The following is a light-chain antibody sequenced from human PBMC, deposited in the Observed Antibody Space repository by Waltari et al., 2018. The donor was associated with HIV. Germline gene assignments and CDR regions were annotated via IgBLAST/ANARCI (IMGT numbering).Light chain of an antibody. CDR2: DDS. V-gene: IGLV3-21*02. CDR1: NIGRKR. Sequence: SYVLPQPPSVSVAPGQTARITCGGNNIGRKRVHWYQQRPGQAPVLVVYDDSDRPSGIPERFSGSKSGNTATLTISRAEAGDEADYYCQVWDSSSDHYVFGTGTKVTV. CDR3: QVWDSSSDHYV. J-gene: IGLJ1*01.